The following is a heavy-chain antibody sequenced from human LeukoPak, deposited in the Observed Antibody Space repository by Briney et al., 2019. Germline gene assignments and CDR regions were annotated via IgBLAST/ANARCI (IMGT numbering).Heavy chain of an antibody. Sequence: SETLSLTCVVSGGSISSTSYYWGWIRQPPGKGLEWIGEINHSGSTNYNPSLKSRVTISVDTSKNQFSLKLSSVTAADTAVYYCARRYHYYGSGSYGWFDPWGQGTLVTVSS. CDR2: INHSGST. CDR1: GGSISSTSYY. V-gene: IGHV4-39*07. D-gene: IGHD3-10*01. CDR3: ARRYHYYGSGSYGWFDP. J-gene: IGHJ5*02.